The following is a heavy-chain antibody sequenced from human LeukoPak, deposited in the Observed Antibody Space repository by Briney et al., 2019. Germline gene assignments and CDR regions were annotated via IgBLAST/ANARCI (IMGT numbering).Heavy chain of an antibody. V-gene: IGHV3-23*01. Sequence: GGSLRLSCAASGFTFSSYEMNWVRQAPGKGLEWVSSITATGRDTYYALSVKGRITISRDNSKNTLYLQMNSLRADDTALYYCAKGTLGSCSGAACYEFDNWGQGTLVTVSS. D-gene: IGHD2-2*01. CDR2: ITATGRDT. CDR1: GFTFSSYE. CDR3: AKGTLGSCSGAACYEFDN. J-gene: IGHJ4*02.